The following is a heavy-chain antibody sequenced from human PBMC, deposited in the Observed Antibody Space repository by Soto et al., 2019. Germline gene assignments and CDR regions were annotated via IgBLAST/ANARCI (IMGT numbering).Heavy chain of an antibody. V-gene: IGHV4-4*02. Sequence: SETLSFTCAVSGGSIRSSNWWSWVRQPPGKGLEWIGEIYHSGSTNYNPSLTSRVTISVDKSKNQFSLKLSSVTAADTAVYYCARDRHILTGYYIIYYDGMDVWGQGTTVTDS. D-gene: IGHD3-9*01. CDR1: GGSIRSSNW. CDR2: IYHSGST. CDR3: ARDRHILTGYYIIYYDGMDV. J-gene: IGHJ6*02.